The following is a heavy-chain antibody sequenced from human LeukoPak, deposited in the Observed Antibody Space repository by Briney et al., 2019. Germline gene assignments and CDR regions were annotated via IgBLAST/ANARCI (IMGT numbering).Heavy chain of an antibody. V-gene: IGHV4-59*01. Sequence: SETLSLTCTVSGVSIRSYYWSWIRQPPGKGLEWIGSIYYSGSTNYNPSLKSRVTISVDTSKNQFSLKLSSVTAADTAVYYCASITRGYCSGGSCYGAFDIWGQGTMVTVSS. J-gene: IGHJ3*02. CDR1: GVSIRSYY. CDR2: IYYSGST. CDR3: ASITRGYCSGGSCYGAFDI. D-gene: IGHD2-15*01.